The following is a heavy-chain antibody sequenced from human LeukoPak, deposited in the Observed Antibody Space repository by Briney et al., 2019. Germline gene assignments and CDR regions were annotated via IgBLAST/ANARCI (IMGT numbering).Heavy chain of an antibody. Sequence: GGSLKLSCAASEFSLGAYAMNWVRQAPGKGLEWVSYISASSSATYYAESVKGRFTISRDNGQNSPCLQMNSLRAEDTAVYYCTRGVGRRGGTFDYWGQGTLVTVSS. CDR3: TRGVGRRGGTFDY. CDR1: EFSLGAYA. CDR2: ISASSSAT. J-gene: IGHJ4*02. V-gene: IGHV3-48*01. D-gene: IGHD3-10*01.